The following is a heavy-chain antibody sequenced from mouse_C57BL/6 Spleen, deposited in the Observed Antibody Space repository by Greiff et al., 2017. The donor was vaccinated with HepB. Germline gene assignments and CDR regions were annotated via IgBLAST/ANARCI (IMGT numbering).Heavy chain of an antibody. J-gene: IGHJ2*01. V-gene: IGHV3-6*01. CDR1: GYSITSGYY. CDR2: ISYDGSN. Sequence: VQLKESGPGLVKPSQSLSLTCSVTGYSITSGYYWNWIRQFPGNKLEWVGYISYDGSNNYNPSLKNRISITRDTSKNQFFLKLNSVTTEDTATYYGARGEAYWGQGTTLTVAS. CDR3: ARGEAY.